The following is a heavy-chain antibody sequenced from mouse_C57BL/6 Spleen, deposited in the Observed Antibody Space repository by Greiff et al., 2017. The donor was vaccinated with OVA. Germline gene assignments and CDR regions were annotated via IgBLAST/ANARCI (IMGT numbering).Heavy chain of an antibody. V-gene: IGHV1-62-2*01. CDR2: FYPGSGSI. CDR3: ARHEHGAYAMDY. Sequence: VHLVESGAELVKPGASVKLSCKASGYTFTEYTIHWVKQRSGQGLEWIGWFYPGSGSIKYNEKFKDKATLTADKSSSTVYMELSRLTSEDSAVYFCARHEHGAYAMDYWGQGTSVTVSS. CDR1: GYTFTEYT. J-gene: IGHJ4*01.